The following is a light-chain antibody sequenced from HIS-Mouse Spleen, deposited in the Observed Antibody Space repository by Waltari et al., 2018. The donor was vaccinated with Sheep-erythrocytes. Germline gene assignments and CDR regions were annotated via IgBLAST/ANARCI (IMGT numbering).Light chain of an antibody. CDR3: QQYNNWPFT. Sequence: SGSPGQSVTISCRASQSVSSNLAWYQQKPGQAPRLLIYGASTRATGIPARFSGSGSGTEFTLTISSMQSEDFAVYYCQQYNNWPFTFGPGTKVDIK. CDR2: GAS. V-gene: IGKV3-15*01. J-gene: IGKJ3*01. CDR1: QSVSSN.